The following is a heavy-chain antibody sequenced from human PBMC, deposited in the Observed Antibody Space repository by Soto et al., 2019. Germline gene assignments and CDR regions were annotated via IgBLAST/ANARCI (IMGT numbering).Heavy chain of an antibody. CDR1: GGSISSCGYS. CDR3: AREAMGTGIPSHLPNWFAP. D-gene: IGHD2-21*01. V-gene: IGHV4-30-4*01. J-gene: IGHJ5*02. CDR2: IYYSGST. Sequence: PSETLSLTCTVSGGSISSCGYSWSWIRQPPGKGLEWIGYIYYSGSTYYNPSLKSRVTISVDTSKNQFSLKLSSVTAADTAVYYCAREAMGTGIPSHLPNWFAPWGQGTLVTVSS.